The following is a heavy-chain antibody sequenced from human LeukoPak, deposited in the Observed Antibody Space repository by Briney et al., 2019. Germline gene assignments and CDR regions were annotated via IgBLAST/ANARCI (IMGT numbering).Heavy chain of an antibody. V-gene: IGHV3-48*01. D-gene: IGHD2-15*01. J-gene: IGHJ4*02. CDR3: ARVSQTPGGRGYFDY. CDR1: GFTFSSYS. Sequence: PGGSLRLSCAASGFTFSSYSMNWVRQAPGKGLEWVSYISSSSSTIYYADSVKGRFTISRDNAKNSLYLQMNSLRAEDTPVYYCARVSQTPGGRGYFDYWGQGTLVTVSS. CDR2: ISSSSSTI.